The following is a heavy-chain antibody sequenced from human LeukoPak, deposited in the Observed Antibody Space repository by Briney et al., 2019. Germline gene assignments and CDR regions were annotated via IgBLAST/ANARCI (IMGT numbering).Heavy chain of an antibody. CDR2: ISSSSSYI. V-gene: IGHV3-21*01. D-gene: IGHD3-22*01. Sequence: GGSLRLSCAASGFTFSSYSMNWVRQAPGKGLEWVSSISSSSSYIYYADSVKGRFTNSRDNAKNSLYLQMNSLRAEDTAVYYCARDPDNYYDSSGYTYYFDYWGQGTLVTVSS. CDR1: GFTFSSYS. J-gene: IGHJ4*02. CDR3: ARDPDNYYDSSGYTYYFDY.